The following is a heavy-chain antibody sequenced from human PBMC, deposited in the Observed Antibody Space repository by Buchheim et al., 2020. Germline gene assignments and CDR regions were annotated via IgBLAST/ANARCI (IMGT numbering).Heavy chain of an antibody. J-gene: IGHJ4*02. V-gene: IGHV3-30-3*01. CDR2: MSYDGNNN. CDR3: ASGQGGGSYGNYFDY. D-gene: IGHD6-19*01. Sequence: QVQLVESGGGVVQPGRSLRLSCAASGFTFTSYAMHWVRQAPGKGLEWVAGMSYDGNNNFLGDSVKGRFTISRDKLQNTQYLQMISLKSDDTAVYYCASGQGGGSYGNYFDYWGQGTL. CDR1: GFTFTSYA.